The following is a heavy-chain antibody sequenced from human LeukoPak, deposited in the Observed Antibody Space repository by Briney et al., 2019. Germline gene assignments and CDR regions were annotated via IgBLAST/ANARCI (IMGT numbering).Heavy chain of an antibody. V-gene: IGHV3-30*03. CDR2: ISYDGSNK. J-gene: IGHJ4*02. D-gene: IGHD6-19*01. CDR3: ASVPGYSSY. CDR1: GFTFSSYG. Sequence: GGSLRLSCAASGFTFSSYGMHWVRQAPGKGLEWVAVISYDGSNKYYADSVKGRFTISRDNSKNTLYLQMNSLRAEDTAVYYCASVPGYSSYWGQGTLVTASS.